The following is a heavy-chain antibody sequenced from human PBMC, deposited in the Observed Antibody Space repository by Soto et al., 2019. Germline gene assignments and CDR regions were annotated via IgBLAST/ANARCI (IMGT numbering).Heavy chain of an antibody. CDR1: GGSVSSGSYY. Sequence: PSETLSLTCTVSGGSVSSGSYYWSWIRQPPGKGLEWIGYIYYSGSTNYNPSLKSRVTISVDTSKNQFSLKLSSVTAADTAVYYCARGFGVRYGMDVWGQGTTVTVSS. CDR3: ARGFGVRYGMDV. V-gene: IGHV4-61*01. J-gene: IGHJ6*02. CDR2: IYYSGST. D-gene: IGHD3-3*01.